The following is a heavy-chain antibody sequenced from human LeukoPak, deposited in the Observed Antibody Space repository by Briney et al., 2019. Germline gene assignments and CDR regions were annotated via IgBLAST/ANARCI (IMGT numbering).Heavy chain of an antibody. J-gene: IGHJ4*02. CDR2: MSYDGTNK. V-gene: IGHV3-30-3*01. D-gene: IGHD2-15*01. Sequence: PGGSLRLSCTASGFTFSSHSIYWVRQAPGKGLEWVSLMSYDGTNKYYSDSVKGRSTISRDNSRNIVFLQINSLRLHDTAVYYCTGGMLQWVAAATPFDYWGPGTLVTVSS. CDR1: GFTFSSHS. CDR3: TGGMLQWVAAATPFDY.